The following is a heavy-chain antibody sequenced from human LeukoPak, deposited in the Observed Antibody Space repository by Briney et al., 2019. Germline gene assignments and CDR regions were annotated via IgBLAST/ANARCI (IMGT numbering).Heavy chain of an antibody. D-gene: IGHD3-10*01. V-gene: IGHV1-18*01. CDR3: ASVPMDSYYYGSGSYDY. CDR1: GYTFTSYG. J-gene: IGHJ4*02. CDR2: ISAYNGNT. Sequence: GASVKVSCKASGYTFTSYGISWVRQAPGQGLEWMGWISAYNGNTNYAQKLQGRVTMTTDTSTSTAYMELRSLRSDDTAVYYCASVPMDSYYYGSGSYDYWGQGTPVTVSS.